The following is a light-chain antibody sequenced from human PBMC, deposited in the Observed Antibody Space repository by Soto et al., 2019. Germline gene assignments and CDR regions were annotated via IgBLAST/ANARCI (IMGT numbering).Light chain of an antibody. Sequence: ESVLTQSPGTLSLSPGERATLSCRASQSVSSNYLAWYQQKPGQAPRLLIYGASNRATGIPDRFSGSGSGTDFTLTISRLEPEDVAVYYCQQYGSSPQYTFGQGTKLEIK. CDR2: GAS. J-gene: IGKJ2*01. CDR3: QQYGSSPQYT. CDR1: QSVSSNY. V-gene: IGKV3-20*01.